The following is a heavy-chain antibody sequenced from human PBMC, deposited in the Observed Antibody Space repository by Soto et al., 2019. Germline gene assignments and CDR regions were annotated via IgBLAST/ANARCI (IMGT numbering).Heavy chain of an antibody. CDR1: GFTFSSHW. CDR2: IKQDGSEM. D-gene: IGHD2-21*02. Sequence: EVQFVESGGGLVQPGGSLSLSCVASGFTFSSHWMTWVRQAPGKGLEWVAHIKQDGSEMHYLDSVKGRCTISRDNAKNSVYLQMNSLRDDDTAVYYCSRGDWGSSGCAYWGQGIVVSVSS. V-gene: IGHV3-7*04. CDR3: SRGDWGSSGCAY. J-gene: IGHJ4*02.